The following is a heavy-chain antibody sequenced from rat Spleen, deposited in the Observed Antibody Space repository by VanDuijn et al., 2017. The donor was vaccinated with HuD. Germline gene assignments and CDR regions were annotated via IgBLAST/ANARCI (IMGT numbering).Heavy chain of an antibody. CDR3: ARHRNYGGIPFDF. V-gene: IGHV5-25*01. J-gene: IGHJ2*01. Sequence: EVKLVESGGGLVQPGRSMRFSCAASGFTFSNYYMAWVRQAPTKGLEWVASISTGGGNTYYRDSVKGRFTIARDNTKSTLYLQMDSLGSEDTATYYCARHRNYGGIPFDFWGQGVMVSVSS. CDR2: ISTGGGNT. D-gene: IGHD1-11*01. CDR1: GFTFSNYY.